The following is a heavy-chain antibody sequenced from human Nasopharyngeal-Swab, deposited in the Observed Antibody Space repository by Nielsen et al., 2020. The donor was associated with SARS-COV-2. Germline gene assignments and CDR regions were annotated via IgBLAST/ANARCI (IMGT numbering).Heavy chain of an antibody. V-gene: IGHV4-59*01. CDR3: AREFGDTFDY. CDR2: LYHSGST. CDR1: GGSISSYY. J-gene: IGHJ4*02. D-gene: IGHD2-21*01. Sequence: SETLSLTCTVSGGSISSYYWSWIRQPPGKGLEWIGYLYHSGSTNYNPSLKRRVTISVDTSKNQLSLKLSSVTAADTAVYYCAREFGDTFDYWGQGTLVTVSS.